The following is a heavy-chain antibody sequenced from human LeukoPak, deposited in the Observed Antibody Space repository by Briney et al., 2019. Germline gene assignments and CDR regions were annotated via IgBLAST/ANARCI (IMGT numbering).Heavy chain of an antibody. V-gene: IGHV3-33*06. D-gene: IGHD3-10*01. CDR2: IWYDGSNK. CDR1: GFTFSSYG. Sequence: GRSLRLSCAASGFTFSSYGMHWVRQAPGKGLEWVAVIWYDGSNKYYADSVKGRFTISRDNSKNTLYLQMNSLRAEDTAVYYCAKEVMVRGRTNWFDPWGQGTLVNVSS. CDR3: AKEVMVRGRTNWFDP. J-gene: IGHJ5*02.